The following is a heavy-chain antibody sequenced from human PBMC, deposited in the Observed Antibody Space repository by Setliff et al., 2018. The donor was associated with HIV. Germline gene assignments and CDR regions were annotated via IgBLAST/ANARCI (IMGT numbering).Heavy chain of an antibody. V-gene: IGHV4-31*03. CDR2: IYYSGST. CDR3: ALLYPYSGYLGY. Sequence: PSETLSLTCTVSGDSINSGNYYWSWIRQHPGKGLEWIGYIYYSGSTYYSPSLKSRVTISEDTSKNQFSLKMRSVTAADTAVYYCALLYPYSGYLGYWGQGTLVTVSS. J-gene: IGHJ4*02. D-gene: IGHD1-26*01. CDR1: GDSINSGNYY.